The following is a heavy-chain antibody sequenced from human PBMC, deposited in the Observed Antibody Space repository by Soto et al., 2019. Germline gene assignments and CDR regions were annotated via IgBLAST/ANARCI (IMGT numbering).Heavy chain of an antibody. CDR3: AARITIFGVVSSHGMDV. J-gene: IGHJ6*02. V-gene: IGHV4-30-2*01. Sequence: QLQLQESGSGLVKPSQTLSLTCAVSGGSISSGGYSWSWIRQPPGKGLEWIGYIYHSGSTYYNPSLKSRVTISVDRSKNQFSLKLSSVTAADTAVYYCAARITIFGVVSSHGMDVWGQGTTVTVSS. D-gene: IGHD3-3*01. CDR2: IYHSGST. CDR1: GGSISSGGYS.